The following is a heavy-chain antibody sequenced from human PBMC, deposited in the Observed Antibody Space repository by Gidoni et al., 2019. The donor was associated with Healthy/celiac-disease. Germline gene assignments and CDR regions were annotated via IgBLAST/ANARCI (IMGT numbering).Heavy chain of an antibody. Sequence: EVQLLESGGGLVQPGGSLRLSCAAPGFTFSSYAMGWVRQAPGKGLEWVSAISGSGGSTYYADSVKGRFTISRDNSKNTLYLQMNSLRAEDTAVYYCAKGAQLLWGEYLDYWGQGTLVTVSS. CDR1: GFTFSSYA. V-gene: IGHV3-23*01. CDR3: AKGAQLLWGEYLDY. D-gene: IGHD2-2*01. J-gene: IGHJ4*02. CDR2: ISGSGGST.